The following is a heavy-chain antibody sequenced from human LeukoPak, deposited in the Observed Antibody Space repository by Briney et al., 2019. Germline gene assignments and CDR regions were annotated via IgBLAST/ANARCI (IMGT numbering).Heavy chain of an antibody. CDR1: GFIFSSYS. J-gene: IGHJ6*02. D-gene: IGHD6-13*01. Sequence: TGGSLRLSCAASGFIFSSYSMSWVRQAPGMGLEWVSVITGSGGNTYYADSVKGRFTISKDNSKNTVYLQMSSLRVDDTAVYYCATAASSSWPSYYYGMDVWGQGTTVTVSS. CDR3: ATAASSSWPSYYYGMDV. V-gene: IGHV3-23*01. CDR2: ITGSGGNT.